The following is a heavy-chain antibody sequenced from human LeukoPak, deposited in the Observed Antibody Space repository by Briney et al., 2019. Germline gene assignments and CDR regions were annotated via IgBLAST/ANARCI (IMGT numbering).Heavy chain of an antibody. CDR1: GGSFSSYA. Sequence: SVKVSCKASGGSFSSYAISWVRQAPGQGLEWMGRIIPIFGTANYAQKFQGRVTITTDESTSTAYMELSSLRSEDTAVYYCLLTYYYGSGSPRSKLFDYWGQGTLVTVSS. D-gene: IGHD3-10*01. CDR2: IIPIFGTA. V-gene: IGHV1-69*05. J-gene: IGHJ4*02. CDR3: LLTYYYGSGSPRSKLFDY.